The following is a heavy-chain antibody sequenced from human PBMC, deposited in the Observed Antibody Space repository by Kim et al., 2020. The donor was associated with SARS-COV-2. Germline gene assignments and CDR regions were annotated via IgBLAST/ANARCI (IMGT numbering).Heavy chain of an antibody. V-gene: IGHV1-18*01. CDR3: ARYSIFGADTTPNYYYGMD. Sequence: ASVKVSCKTSGYSFTASGISWVRQAPGQGLEWMGCISAYNGETHYAQKLQGRVTMTTDTSTRTAYMELSSLRFEDTAVYYCARYSIFGADTTPNYYYGMD. CDR1: GYSFTASG. J-gene: IGHJ6*01. CDR2: ISAYNGET. D-gene: IGHD3-3*01.